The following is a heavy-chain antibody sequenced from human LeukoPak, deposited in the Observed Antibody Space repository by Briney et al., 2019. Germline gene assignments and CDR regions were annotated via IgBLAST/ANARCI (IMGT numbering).Heavy chain of an antibody. CDR1: GFTFSSYG. CDR3: AKDDIVVVPAATWGAFDI. CDR2: ISYDGSNK. Sequence: PGGSLRLSCAAAGFTFSSYGMHWVRQAPGKGLEWVAVISYDGSNKYYADSVKGRFTISRDNSKNTLYLQMNSLRAEDTAVYYCAKDDIVVVPAATWGAFDIWGQGTMVTVSS. D-gene: IGHD2-2*01. V-gene: IGHV3-30*18. J-gene: IGHJ3*02.